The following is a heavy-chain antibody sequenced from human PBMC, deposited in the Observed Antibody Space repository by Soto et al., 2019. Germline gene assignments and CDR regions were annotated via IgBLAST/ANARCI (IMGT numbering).Heavy chain of an antibody. V-gene: IGHV4-31*03. CDR2: IYYSGST. J-gene: IGHJ4*02. CDR1: GGSISSGGYY. CDR3: ARGGNSGYDPRPLFDY. D-gene: IGHD5-12*01. Sequence: QVQLQESGPGLVKPSQTLSLTCTVSGGSISSGGYYWSWIRQHPGKGLEWIGYIYYSGSTYYNPSLKSRVTISVDTSKNQFSLKLSSVTAADTAVYYCARGGNSGYDPRPLFDYWGQGTLVTVSS.